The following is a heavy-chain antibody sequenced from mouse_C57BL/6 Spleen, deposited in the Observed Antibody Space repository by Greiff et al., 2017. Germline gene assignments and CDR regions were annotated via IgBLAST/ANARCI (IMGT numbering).Heavy chain of an antibody. J-gene: IGHJ1*03. CDR2: ISSGSSTI. Sequence: EVHLVESGGGLVKPGGSLKLSCAASGFTFSDYGMHWVRQAPEKGLEWVAYISSGSSTIYYADTVKGRFTISRDNAKNTLFLQMNSLRSEDTAMYYCARRYGSSYWYFDVWGTGTTVTVSS. CDR1: GFTFSDYG. CDR3: ARRYGSSYWYFDV. V-gene: IGHV5-17*01. D-gene: IGHD1-1*01.